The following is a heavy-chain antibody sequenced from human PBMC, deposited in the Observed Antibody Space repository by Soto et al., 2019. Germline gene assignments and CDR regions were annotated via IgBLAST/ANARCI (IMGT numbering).Heavy chain of an antibody. CDR2: ISYDGSNK. J-gene: IGHJ6*02. V-gene: IGHV3-30-3*01. D-gene: IGHD2-21*02. CDR1: GFTFSSYA. CDR3: ARDKGPAATAETKGPAEIYYYGMDV. Sequence: GGSLRLSCAASGFTFSSYAMHWVRQAPGKGLEWVAVISYDGSNKYYADSVKGRFTISRDNSKNTLYLQMNSLRAEDTAVYYCARDKGPAATAETKGPAEIYYYGMDVWGQGTTVTVSS.